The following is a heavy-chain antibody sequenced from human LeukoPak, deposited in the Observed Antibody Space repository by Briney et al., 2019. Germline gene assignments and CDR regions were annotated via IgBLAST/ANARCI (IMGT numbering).Heavy chain of an antibody. CDR2: IYIRRST. V-gene: IGHV3-66*01. J-gene: IGHJ4*02. Sequence: WLDLVSVIYIRRSTYYAHSVKPRFTISRDNSKNTLYLQMNSLRAQDTAVYYCPRALWHGYWGQGTLVTASS. CDR3: PRALWHGY. D-gene: IGHD2-21*01.